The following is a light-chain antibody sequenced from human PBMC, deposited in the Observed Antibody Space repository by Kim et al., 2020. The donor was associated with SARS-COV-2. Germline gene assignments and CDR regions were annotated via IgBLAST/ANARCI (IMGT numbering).Light chain of an antibody. V-gene: IGKV1-27*01. Sequence: PSVRDTVTITCRASQSISNYLAWYQQKPGTVPKLLIYAASTLQSGVPSRFSGSGSGTDFTLTISSLQPEDVATYYCQKYNDAPLTFGGGTKVDIK. J-gene: IGKJ4*01. CDR2: AAS. CDR1: QSISNY. CDR3: QKYNDAPLT.